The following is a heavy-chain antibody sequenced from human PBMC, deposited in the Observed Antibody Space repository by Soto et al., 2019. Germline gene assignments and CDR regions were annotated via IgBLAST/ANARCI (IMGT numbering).Heavy chain of an antibody. J-gene: IGHJ4*02. CDR2: ISGSGDSA. CDR1: GFTFGSYA. D-gene: IGHD6-13*01. Sequence: GGSLRLSCAASGFTFGSYAMSWVRQAPGKGLEWVSIISGSGDSAYYADSVKGRFTVSRDNSQNTLYLQMNSLRAEDTAVYYCAKDSRQQLVYGYFDSWGQGTLVTVSS. V-gene: IGHV3-23*01. CDR3: AKDSRQQLVYGYFDS.